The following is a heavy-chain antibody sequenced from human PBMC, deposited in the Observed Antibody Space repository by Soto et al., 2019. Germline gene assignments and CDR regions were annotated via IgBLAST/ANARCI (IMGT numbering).Heavy chain of an antibody. CDR2: INSDGSST. J-gene: IGHJ4*02. Sequence: EVQLVESGGGLVQPGGSLRLSCAASGFTFSSYWMHWVRQAPGKGLVWVSRINSDGSSTSYADPVKGRFTISRDNAKNTLYLQMNSLRAEDTAVYYCARGRTFGELFWLDYWGQGTLVTVSS. V-gene: IGHV3-74*01. CDR3: ARGRTFGELFWLDY. D-gene: IGHD3-10*01. CDR1: GFTFSSYW.